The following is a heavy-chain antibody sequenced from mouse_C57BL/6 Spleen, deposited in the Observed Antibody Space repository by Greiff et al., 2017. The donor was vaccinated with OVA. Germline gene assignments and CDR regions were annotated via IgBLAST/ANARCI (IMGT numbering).Heavy chain of an antibody. V-gene: IGHV1-69*01. CDR1: GYTFTSYW. J-gene: IGHJ3*01. D-gene: IGHD3-3*01. Sequence: QVQLQQPGAELVMPGASVKLSCKASGYTFTSYWMHWVKQRPGQGLEWIGEIDPSDSYTNYNQKFKGKSTLTVDKSSSTAYMQLSSLTSEDSAVYYCARREGRGGFAYWGQGTLVTVSA. CDR3: ARREGRGGFAY. CDR2: IDPSDSYT.